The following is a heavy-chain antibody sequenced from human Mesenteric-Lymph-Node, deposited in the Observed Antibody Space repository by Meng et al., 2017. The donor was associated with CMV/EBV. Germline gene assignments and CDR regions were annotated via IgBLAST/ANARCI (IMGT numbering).Heavy chain of an antibody. D-gene: IGHD6-6*01. V-gene: IGHV6-1*01. Sequence: SETLSLTCGISGDSVSSNSAAWNWIRQSPSRGLEWLGRTYYRSKWFNDYAVSVKGRITINPDTSKNQFSLRMSSVTAADTAVYYCASWGDGNIAARSFDYWGQGTLVTVSS. CDR1: GDSVSSNSAA. CDR3: ASWGDGNIAARSFDY. CDR2: TYYRSKWFN. J-gene: IGHJ4*02.